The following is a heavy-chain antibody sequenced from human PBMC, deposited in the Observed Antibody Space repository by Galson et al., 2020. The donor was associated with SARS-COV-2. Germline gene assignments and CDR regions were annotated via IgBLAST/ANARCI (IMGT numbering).Heavy chain of an antibody. Sequence: GGSLRLSCAASGFTFRSYSMDWVRQAPGKGLEWVSYISSSSRSSSLTTYYADSVKGRFTISRDNAKNSLYLQMNSLRVDDTAVYYCARDPDPDYDNLTGLSRAFDYWGQGTLVPVSS. CDR3: ARDPDPDYDNLTGLSRAFDY. V-gene: IGHV3-48*04. CDR2: ISSSSRSSSLTT. D-gene: IGHD3-9*01. J-gene: IGHJ4*02. CDR1: GFTFRSYS.